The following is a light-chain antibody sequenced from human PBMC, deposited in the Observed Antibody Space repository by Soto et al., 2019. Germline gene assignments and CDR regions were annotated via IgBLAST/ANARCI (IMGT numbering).Light chain of an antibody. CDR1: QDVRTR. V-gene: IGKV1-12*01. Sequence: IQMTQSPSSVSASIGDRVTLTCRASQDVRTRLAWYQQKPGRAPKLLIHAASRLQSGVPSRFSGSGSGTDFTLTISNLQPDDLGTYYCQQVNDIPLTFGPGTKVDIK. J-gene: IGKJ3*01. CDR2: AAS. CDR3: QQVNDIPLT.